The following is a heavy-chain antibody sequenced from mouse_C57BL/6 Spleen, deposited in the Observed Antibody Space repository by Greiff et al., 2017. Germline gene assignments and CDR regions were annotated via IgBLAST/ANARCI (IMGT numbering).Heavy chain of an antibody. V-gene: IGHV3-6*01. J-gene: IGHJ4*01. D-gene: IGHD2-12*01. Sequence: EVQRVESGPGLVKPSQSLSLTCSVTGYSITSGYYWNWIRQFPGNKLEWMGYISYDGSNNYNPSLKNRISITRDTSKNQFFLKLNSVTTEDTATYYCASYDNAMDYWGQGTSVTVSS. CDR2: ISYDGSN. CDR3: ASYDNAMDY. CDR1: GYSITSGYY.